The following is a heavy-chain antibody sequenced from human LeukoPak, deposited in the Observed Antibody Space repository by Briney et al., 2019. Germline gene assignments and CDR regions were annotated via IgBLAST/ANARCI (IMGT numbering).Heavy chain of an antibody. CDR2: IIPILGIA. J-gene: IGHJ6*02. CDR1: GGTFSSYT. V-gene: IGHV1-69*02. CDR3: ARSPSQPPVEAVGDNYYYGMDV. Sequence: SVKVSCKASGGTFSSYTISWVRQAPGQGLEWMGRIIPILGIANYAQKFQGRVTVTADKSTSTAYMELSSLRSEDTAVYYCARSPSQPPVEAVGDNYYYGMDVWGQGTTVTVSS. D-gene: IGHD3-16*01.